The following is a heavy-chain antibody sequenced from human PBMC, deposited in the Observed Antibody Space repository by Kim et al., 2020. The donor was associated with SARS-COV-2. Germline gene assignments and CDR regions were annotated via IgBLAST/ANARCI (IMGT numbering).Heavy chain of an antibody. Sequence: SETLSLTCTVSGGSISSGGYYWSWIRQHPGKGLEWIGYIYYSGSTYYNPSLKSRVTISVDTSKNQFSLKLSSVTAADTAVYYCARGPVRGSSWSKAPIGWFDPWGQGTLVTVSS. J-gene: IGHJ5*02. CDR3: ARGPVRGSSWSKAPIGWFDP. CDR2: IYYSGST. V-gene: IGHV4-31*03. CDR1: GGSISSGGYY. D-gene: IGHD6-13*01.